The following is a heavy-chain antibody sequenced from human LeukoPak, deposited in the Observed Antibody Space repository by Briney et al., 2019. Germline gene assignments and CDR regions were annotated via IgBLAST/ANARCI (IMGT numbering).Heavy chain of an antibody. CDR1: GFTFSSYE. V-gene: IGHV3-48*03. CDR3: ARERGLGELFDYYYYMDV. CDR2: ISSSGSTI. Sequence: GGSLRLSCAASGFTFSSYEMNWVRQAPGKGLEWVSYISSSGSTIYYADSVKGRFTISRDNAKNSLYLQMNSLRAEDTAVYYCARERGLGELFDYYYYMDVWGKGTTVTISS. D-gene: IGHD3-10*01. J-gene: IGHJ6*03.